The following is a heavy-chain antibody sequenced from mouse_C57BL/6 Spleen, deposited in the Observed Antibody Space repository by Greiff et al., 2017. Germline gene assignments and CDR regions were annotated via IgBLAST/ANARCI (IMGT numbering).Heavy chain of an antibody. CDR1: GFNFKDYY. CDR3: TGGGSSPYWYFDV. CDR2: IDPEDGVT. V-gene: IGHV14-1*01. D-gene: IGHD1-1*01. Sequence: VQLQQPGAELVRPGASVKLSCTASGFNFKDYYMNWVKQRPEQGLEWIGRIDPEDGVTEYAPKFQGKATMPADTSSNTAYLQLSSLTSEDTAVYYCTGGGSSPYWYFDVWGTGTTVTVSS. J-gene: IGHJ1*03.